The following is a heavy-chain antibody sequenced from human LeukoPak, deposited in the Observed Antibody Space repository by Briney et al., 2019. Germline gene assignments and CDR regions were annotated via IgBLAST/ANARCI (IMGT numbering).Heavy chain of an antibody. CDR2: ISSSGSTI. V-gene: IGHV3-48*03. J-gene: IGHJ5*02. D-gene: IGHD1-7*01. CDR1: GFTFSSYE. CDR3: ARGATDTTRWFDP. Sequence: AGGSLRLSCAASGFTFSSYEMNWVRQAPGKGLEWVSYISSSGSTIYYADSAKGRFTISRDNAKNSLYLQMNGLRAEDTAAYYCARGATDTTRWFDPWGQGTLVTVSS.